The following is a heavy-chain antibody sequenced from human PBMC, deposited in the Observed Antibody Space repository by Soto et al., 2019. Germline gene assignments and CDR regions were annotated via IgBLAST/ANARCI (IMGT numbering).Heavy chain of an antibody. D-gene: IGHD1-26*01. CDR2: IYHGGST. CDR1: GYSISSGYY. J-gene: IGHJ4*02. V-gene: IGHV4-38-2*01. Sequence: PSETLSLTCAVSGYSISSGYYWGWLRQPPGKGLEWIGSIYHGGSTYYNPSLKSRVTISVDTSNNQFSLKLSSVTAADTAVYYCARGSGSDFDYWGQGTLVTVSS. CDR3: ARGSGSDFDY.